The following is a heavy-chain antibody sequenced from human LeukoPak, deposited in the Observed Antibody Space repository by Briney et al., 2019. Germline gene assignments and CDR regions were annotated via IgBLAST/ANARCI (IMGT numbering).Heavy chain of an antibody. Sequence: GASVKVSCKASGGTFSSYAISWVRQAPGQGLEWMGGIVPIFGSANYAQKFQGRVTITADESTTTAYMELTGLRSEDTAVYYCARSITYGDYGWFDPWGQGTLVTVSS. J-gene: IGHJ5*02. D-gene: IGHD4-17*01. V-gene: IGHV1-69*13. CDR2: IVPIFGSA. CDR1: GGTFSSYA. CDR3: ARSITYGDYGWFDP.